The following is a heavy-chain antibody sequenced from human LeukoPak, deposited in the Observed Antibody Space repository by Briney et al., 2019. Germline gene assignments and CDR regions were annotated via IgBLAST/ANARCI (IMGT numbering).Heavy chain of an antibody. V-gene: IGHV4-61*02. CDR3: ARGVRYYGSGSYNRGYYYMDV. CDR2: IYTSGST. CDR1: GGSISSGSYY. J-gene: IGHJ6*03. D-gene: IGHD3-10*01. Sequence: SETLSLTCTVSGGSISSGSYYWSWIRQPAGKGLEWIGRIYTSGSTNYNPSLKSRVTISVDTSKNQFSLKLSSVTAADTAVYYCARGVRYYGSGSYNRGYYYMDVWGKGTTVTVSS.